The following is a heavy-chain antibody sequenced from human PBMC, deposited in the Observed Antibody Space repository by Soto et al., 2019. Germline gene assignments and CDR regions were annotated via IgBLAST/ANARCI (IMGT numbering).Heavy chain of an antibody. V-gene: IGHV3-23*01. Sequence: GGSLRLSCEASGFIFISYAMNWVRQAPGEGLQWVSSITGSSDYTSYIASVKGRFTISRDNSKNTLYLQMNSLRAEDTAVYFCAKEQTTGAHYALDYWSQGTLVTVSS. CDR1: GFIFISYA. D-gene: IGHD2-8*02. CDR3: AKEQTTGAHYALDY. CDR2: ITGSSDYT. J-gene: IGHJ4*02.